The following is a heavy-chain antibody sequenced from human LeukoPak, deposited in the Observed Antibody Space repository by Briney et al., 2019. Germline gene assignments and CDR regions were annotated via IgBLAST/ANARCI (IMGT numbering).Heavy chain of an antibody. J-gene: IGHJ6*02. Sequence: ASVKVSCKASGGTFSSYAISWVRQAPGQGLEWMGGIIPIFGTANYAQKFQGRATITADESTSTAYMELSSLRSEDTAVYYCARVDTAMVNYYGMDVWGQGTTVTVSS. CDR1: GGTFSSYA. CDR2: IIPIFGTA. CDR3: ARVDTAMVNYYGMDV. V-gene: IGHV1-69*13. D-gene: IGHD5-18*01.